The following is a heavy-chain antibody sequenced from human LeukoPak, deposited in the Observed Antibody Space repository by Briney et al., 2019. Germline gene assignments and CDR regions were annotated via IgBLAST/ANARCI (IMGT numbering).Heavy chain of an antibody. CDR3: ARIAVAGSYYYYGMDV. CDR2: INPNSGGT. Sequence: ASVTVSCKASGYTFTGYYMHWVRQAPGQGLEWMGWINPNSGGTNYAQKFQGRVTMTRDTSISTAYMELSRLRSGDTAVYYCARIAVAGSYYYYGMDVWGQGTTVTVSS. D-gene: IGHD6-19*01. J-gene: IGHJ6*02. V-gene: IGHV1-2*02. CDR1: GYTFTGYY.